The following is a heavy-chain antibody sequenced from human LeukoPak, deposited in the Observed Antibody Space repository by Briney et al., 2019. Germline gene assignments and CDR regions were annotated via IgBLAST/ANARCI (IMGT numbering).Heavy chain of an antibody. CDR1: GFTFGSYG. J-gene: IGHJ4*02. CDR2: IWYDGSNK. Sequence: GGSLRLSCAASGFTFGSYGMHWVRQAPGKGLEWVAVIWYDGSNKYYADSVKGRFTISRDNSKNTLYLQMNSLGTEDTAVYYCAREDSSSLDYWGQGTLVTVSS. V-gene: IGHV3-33*01. D-gene: IGHD6-6*01. CDR3: AREDSSSLDY.